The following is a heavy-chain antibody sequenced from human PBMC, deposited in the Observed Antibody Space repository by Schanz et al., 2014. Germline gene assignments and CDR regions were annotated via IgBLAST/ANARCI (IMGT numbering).Heavy chain of an antibody. J-gene: IGHJ6*02. D-gene: IGHD2-15*01. CDR1: GFTFSSYA. V-gene: IGHV3-23*01. Sequence: EVQLLESGGGLVQPGGSLRLSCAASGFTFSSYAMSWVRQAPGKGLEWVSALSGSGGSTYYADSVKGRFTISRDNSKNTLYLQMNTLRAEDTAVFYCARDRGYCSGGTCYDYYYYGLDVWGQGTTVIVSS. CDR2: LSGSGGST. CDR3: ARDRGYCSGGTCYDYYYYGLDV.